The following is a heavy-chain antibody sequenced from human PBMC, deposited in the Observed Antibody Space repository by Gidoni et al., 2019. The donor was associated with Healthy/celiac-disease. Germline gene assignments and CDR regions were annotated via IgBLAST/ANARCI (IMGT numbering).Heavy chain of an antibody. CDR3: ARGLGVGGYDYIWGSYRFGMDV. CDR2: IYHSGST. CDR1: GYSISSGYY. D-gene: IGHD3-16*02. V-gene: IGHV4-38-2*01. J-gene: IGHJ6*02. Sequence: QVQLQESGPGLVKPSETLSLTCAVPGYSISSGYYWAWIRQPPGKGLEWIGSIYHSGSTYYNPSLKSRVTISVDPSKNQFSLKLSSVTAADTAVYYCARGLGVGGYDYIWGSYRFGMDVWGQGTTVTVSS.